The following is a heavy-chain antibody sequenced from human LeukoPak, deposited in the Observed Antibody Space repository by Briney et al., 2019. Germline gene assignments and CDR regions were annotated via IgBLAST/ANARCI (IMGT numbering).Heavy chain of an antibody. D-gene: IGHD3-22*01. CDR3: ARPQTYYYDSSGYHAFDI. CDR2: INPNSGGT. V-gene: IGHV1-2*02. CDR1: GYTFTGYY. J-gene: IGHJ3*02. Sequence: ASVKVSCKASGYTFTGYYMHWVRQAPGQGLEWMGWINPNSGGTNYAQKFQGRVTMTRDTSISTAYMELSRLRSDDTVVYYCARPQTYYYDSSGYHAFDIWGQGTMVTVSS.